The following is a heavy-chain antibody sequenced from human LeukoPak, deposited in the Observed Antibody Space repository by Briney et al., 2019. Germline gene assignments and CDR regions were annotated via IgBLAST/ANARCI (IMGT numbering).Heavy chain of an antibody. J-gene: IGHJ6*02. CDR3: ARVVAAAGNYYYYGMDV. D-gene: IGHD6-13*01. CDR1: GLTFSSYY. V-gene: IGHV3-21*01. CDR2: ISSGSSYI. Sequence: GGSLRLSCAASGLTFSSYYMNWVRQAPGKGLEWVSSISSGSSYIYYADSVKGRFTISRDNAKNSLYLQMDSLRAEDTAVYYCARVVAAAGNYYYYGMDVWGQGTTVTVSS.